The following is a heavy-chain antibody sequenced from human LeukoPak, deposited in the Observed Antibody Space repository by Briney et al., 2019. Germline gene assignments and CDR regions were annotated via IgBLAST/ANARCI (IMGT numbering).Heavy chain of an antibody. D-gene: IGHD5-12*01. J-gene: IGHJ4*02. V-gene: IGHV3-23*01. CDR2: ISGSGGST. CDR1: GFTFSSYA. CDR3: ARDPVPGPDIVATYFDY. Sequence: AGGSLRLSCAASGFTFSSYAMSWVRQAPGKGLEWVSAISGSGGSTYYADSVKGRFTISRDNSKNTLYLQMNSLRAEDTAVYYCARDPVPGPDIVATYFDYWGQGTLVTVSS.